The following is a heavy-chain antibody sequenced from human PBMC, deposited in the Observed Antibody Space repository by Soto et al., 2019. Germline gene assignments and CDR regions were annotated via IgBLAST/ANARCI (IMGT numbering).Heavy chain of an antibody. CDR1: GDAVSSGTAT. D-gene: IGHD6-19*01. CDR2: TYYRSKWYT. V-gene: IGHV6-1*01. Sequence: QIQLQQSGPGLVKPSQTLSLICAISGDAVSSGTATWSWIRRSPSRGLEWLGRTYYRSKWYTDYAVSVKSRIAIIPDTSKNQLSLQLNSVTSEDTAVYFCARDGSGFHWYFDIWGRGTLVTVSS. CDR3: ARDGSGFHWYFDI. J-gene: IGHJ2*01.